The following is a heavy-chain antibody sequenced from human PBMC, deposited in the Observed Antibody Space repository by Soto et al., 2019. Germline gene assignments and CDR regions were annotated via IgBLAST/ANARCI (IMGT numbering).Heavy chain of an antibody. D-gene: IGHD5-18*01. J-gene: IGHJ4*02. CDR2: ISAYNGNT. CDR3: ARDQAMAQFDY. Sequence: ALVKFSCNASGYTFTSYGISWVPQAPGQGLEWMGWISAYNGNTKYAQNLQGRVTMTTDTSTSTAYMELRSLRSDDTAVYYCARDQAMAQFDYWGQGTLVTVSS. CDR1: GYTFTSYG. V-gene: IGHV1-18*01.